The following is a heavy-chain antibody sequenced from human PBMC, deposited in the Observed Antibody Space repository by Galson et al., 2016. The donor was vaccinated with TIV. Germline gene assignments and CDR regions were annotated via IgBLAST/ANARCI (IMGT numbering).Heavy chain of an antibody. V-gene: IGHV6-1*01. CDR2: TFYRSKWYN. D-gene: IGHD3-3*01. Sequence: CAISGDSVSSNSAAWNWLRQSPSRGLEWLGRTFYRSKWYNDYAPSVKSRITINPDTSKNQFSLQLNSVTPEDTAAYYCARATPSVFGISMTLDSCGQGTLVTVSS. CDR3: ARATPSVFGISMTLDS. CDR1: GDSVSSNSAA. J-gene: IGHJ4*02.